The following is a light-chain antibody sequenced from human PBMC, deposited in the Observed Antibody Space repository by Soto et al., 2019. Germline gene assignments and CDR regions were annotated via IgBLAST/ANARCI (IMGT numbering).Light chain of an antibody. CDR3: SSYTSSSTKV. Sequence: HSVLTQPASVSGSPGQSITISCTGTSSDVGGYNYVSWYQQHPGKAPKLMIYDVSNRPSGVSNRCSGSKSGNTASLTISGLQAEDEADYYCSSYTSSSTKVFGGGTKLTVL. CDR1: SSDVGGYNY. V-gene: IGLV2-14*01. J-gene: IGLJ2*01. CDR2: DVS.